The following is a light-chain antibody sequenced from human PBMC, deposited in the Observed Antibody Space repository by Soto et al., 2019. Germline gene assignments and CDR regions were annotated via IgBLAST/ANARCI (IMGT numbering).Light chain of an antibody. Sequence: EIVLTQSPGTLSLSPGERATLSCRASQSVSSFLAWYQQKPGQAPRLLIYDASNRATGIPARFSGSGSETDFTLTISSLEPEDFAVYYCQQRSYWPTFGQGTKVDIK. CDR3: QQRSYWPT. CDR1: QSVSSF. V-gene: IGKV3-11*01. CDR2: DAS. J-gene: IGKJ1*01.